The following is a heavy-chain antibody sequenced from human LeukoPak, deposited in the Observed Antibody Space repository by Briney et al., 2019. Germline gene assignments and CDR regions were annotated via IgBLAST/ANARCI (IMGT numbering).Heavy chain of an antibody. Sequence: ASVKVSCKASGGTFSSYAISWVRQAPGQGLEWMGGIIPIFGTANYAQKFQGRVTITADKSTSTAYMELSSLRSEDTAVYYCAKAVFRYFDPLPDWGQGTLVTVSS. J-gene: IGHJ4*02. D-gene: IGHD3-9*01. V-gene: IGHV1-69*06. CDR3: AKAVFRYFDPLPD. CDR1: GGTFSSYA. CDR2: IIPIFGTA.